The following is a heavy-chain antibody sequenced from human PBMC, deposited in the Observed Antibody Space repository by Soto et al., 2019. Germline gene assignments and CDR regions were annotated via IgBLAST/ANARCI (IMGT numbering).Heavy chain of an antibody. V-gene: IGHV4-34*01. D-gene: IGHD3-10*01. CDR3: ARAHRLLWFGESPLDY. CDR1: GGSFSGYY. Sequence: SETLSLTSAVYGGSFSGYYWSWIRQPPGKGLEWIGEINHSGSTNYNPSLKSRVTISVDTSKNQFSLKLSSVTAADTAVYYCARAHRLLWFGESPLDYWGQGTLVTVSS. J-gene: IGHJ4*02. CDR2: INHSGST.